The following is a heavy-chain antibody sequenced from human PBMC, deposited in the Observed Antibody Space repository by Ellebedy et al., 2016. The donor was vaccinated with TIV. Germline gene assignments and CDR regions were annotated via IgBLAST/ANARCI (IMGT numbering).Heavy chain of an antibody. Sequence: GGSLRLXXAVSGLPFSTFFMSWVRQAPGKGLEWVSTISRGGDNVYVADSVKGRFTISRDNSKSTLSLQMDSLRLEDTAVYYCRPGHYSDLWGQGTLVTVSS. CDR2: ISRGGDNV. CDR3: RPGHYSDL. J-gene: IGHJ4*02. V-gene: IGHV3-23*01. CDR1: GLPFSTFF.